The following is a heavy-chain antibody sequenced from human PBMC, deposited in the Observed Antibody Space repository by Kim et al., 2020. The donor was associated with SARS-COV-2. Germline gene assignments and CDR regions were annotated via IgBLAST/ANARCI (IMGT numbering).Heavy chain of an antibody. CDR1: GFTFSSYG. Sequence: GGSLRLSCAASGFTFSSYGMHWVRQAPGKGLEWVAVIPYDGSNKYYADSVKGRFTISRDNSKNTLYLQMNSLRAEDTAVYYCAKEVVVVPAAKYYYYYGMDVWGQGTTVTVSS. D-gene: IGHD2-2*01. J-gene: IGHJ6*02. V-gene: IGHV3-30*18. CDR2: IPYDGSNK. CDR3: AKEVVVVPAAKYYYYYGMDV.